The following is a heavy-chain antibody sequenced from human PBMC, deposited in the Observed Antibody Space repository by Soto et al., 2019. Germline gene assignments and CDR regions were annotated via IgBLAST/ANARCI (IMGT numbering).Heavy chain of an antibody. CDR3: ASNYAYAEGYYWYGIDV. CDR2: ISSYGSDT. D-gene: IGHD3-16*01. Sequence: EVQLVESGGGLVLPGGSLRLSCAASGFTFSRYWMHWVRQAPGKGLVWVSRISSYGSDTHYADSVKGRFTISRDNAKNTLYLQMTSLGADDTAVYYCASNYAYAEGYYWYGIDVWGQGTTVNVSS. CDR1: GFTFSRYW. J-gene: IGHJ6*02. V-gene: IGHV3-74*01.